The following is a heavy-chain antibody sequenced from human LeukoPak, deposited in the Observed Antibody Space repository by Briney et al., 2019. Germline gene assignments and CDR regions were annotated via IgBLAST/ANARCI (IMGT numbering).Heavy chain of an antibody. Sequence: SETLSLTCTVSGGSVSSGSYYWSWIRQPPGKGLEWIGYIYYSESTNYNPSLKSRVTISVDTSKNQFSLKLSSVTAADTAVYYCARDRLYRGYSYGFDYWGQGALVTVSS. D-gene: IGHD5-18*01. CDR2: IYYSEST. CDR1: GGSVSSGSYY. J-gene: IGHJ4*02. V-gene: IGHV4-61*01. CDR3: ARDRLYRGYSYGFDY.